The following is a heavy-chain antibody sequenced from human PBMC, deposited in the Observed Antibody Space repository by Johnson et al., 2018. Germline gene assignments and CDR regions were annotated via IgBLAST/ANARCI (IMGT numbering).Heavy chain of an antibody. Sequence: EVQLVESGGDLAQPGGSLRLSCAASRFTFNTYWMSWVRQAPGQGLEWVANIKQDGSEQYYVDSVEGRFAISRDTTKNSVHMQMNNRRAEDTAVYYCARAGKRGSQSCWSGDYWGQGTLVTVSS. CDR1: RFTFNTYW. CDR2: IKQDGSEQ. V-gene: IGHV3-7*01. CDR3: ARAGKRGSQSCWSGDY. D-gene: IGHD3-3*01. J-gene: IGHJ4*02.